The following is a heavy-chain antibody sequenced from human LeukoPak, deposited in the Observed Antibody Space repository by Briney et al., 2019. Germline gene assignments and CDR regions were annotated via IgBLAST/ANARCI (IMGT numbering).Heavy chain of an antibody. D-gene: IGHD6-13*01. CDR3: ASSNWLRDANFDS. CDR1: GASTSSGLYY. CDR2: IYNSGST. V-gene: IGHV4-61*02. Sequence: SETLSLTCTVSGASTSSGLYYWNWFRQPAGKGLEYIGRIYNSGSTNYNPSLKSRVTISVDTPKNQFSLKLTSVTASDSAVYYCASSNWLRDANFDSWGQGTLVTVSS. J-gene: IGHJ4*02.